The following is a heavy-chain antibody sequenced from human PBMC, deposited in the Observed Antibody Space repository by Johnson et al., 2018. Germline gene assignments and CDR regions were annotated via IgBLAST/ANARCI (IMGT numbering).Heavy chain of an antibody. CDR3: ARVSGYYTGYFDA. CDR1: GFTFSNYG. Sequence: QVQLQESGGGVVQPGRSLRLSCAASGFTFSNYGMHWVRQAPGKGLEWVAVVVYDGSDKYYADSVKGRFTISRDNSKNNLYLQMNSLRAKDTAVYFCARVSGYYTGYFDAWGLGTLVAVSA. CDR2: VVYDGSDK. V-gene: IGHV3-30*03. J-gene: IGHJ4*02. D-gene: IGHD3-3*01.